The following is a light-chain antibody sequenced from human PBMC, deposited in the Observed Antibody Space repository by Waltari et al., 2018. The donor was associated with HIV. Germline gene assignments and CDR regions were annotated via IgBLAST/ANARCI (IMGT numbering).Light chain of an antibody. J-gene: IGLJ2*01. Sequence: QPALTQPPSASGSPGQSVTMFCAGPSSDFGGYNSVSWSQQDPVKEPKLIMTEVTKRPSGVPVRSAGSKSGNTASLTVSGLQAEDEAHYYCSSYAPTNNFYVLVGGGTTLTV. CDR2: EVT. CDR1: SSDFGGYNS. CDR3: SSYAPTNNFYVL. V-gene: IGLV2-8*01.